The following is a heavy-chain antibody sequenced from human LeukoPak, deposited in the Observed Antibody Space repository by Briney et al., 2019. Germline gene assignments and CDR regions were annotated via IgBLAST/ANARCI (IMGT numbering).Heavy chain of an antibody. V-gene: IGHV3-11*01. D-gene: IGHD3-16*01. Sequence: TGGSLRLSCAASGFRVNDYYMSWIRQTPGKRLEWISYISSGGTTIYFAESVRGRFTLSRDNTKNSLYLQMNSLRAEDTAVYYCAREGVLGGYFDYWGQGSLVTVSS. CDR3: AREGVLGGYFDY. CDR2: ISSGGTTI. J-gene: IGHJ4*02. CDR1: GFRVNDYY.